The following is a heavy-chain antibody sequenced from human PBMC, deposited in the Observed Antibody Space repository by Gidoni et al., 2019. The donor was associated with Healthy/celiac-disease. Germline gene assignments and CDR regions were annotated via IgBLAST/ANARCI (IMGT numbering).Heavy chain of an antibody. D-gene: IGHD5-12*01. V-gene: IGHV4-34*01. CDR3: ARGMATAHFDI. CDR1: GGSFSGYY. Sequence: QVQLQQWGAGLLKPSETLSLTCAVYGGSFSGYYWSWFRQPPGKGLEWIGEINHSGSTNSNPSRKSRVTISVDTSKNQFSLKLSSVTAADTAVYYCARGMATAHFDIWGQGTMVTVSS. J-gene: IGHJ3*02. CDR2: INHSGST.